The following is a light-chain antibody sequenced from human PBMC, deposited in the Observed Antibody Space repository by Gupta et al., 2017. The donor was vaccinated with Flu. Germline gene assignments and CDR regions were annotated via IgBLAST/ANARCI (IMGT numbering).Light chain of an antibody. CDR1: SNDVGGYNR. J-gene: IGLJ1*01. CDR3: SSHAGRVTWV. Sequence: SAPTPPRSVSGSPGQSVTISCTGTSNDVGGYNRVSWYEQRPGKAPKLILYDVTERPSGVPDRFSGSKSGNTASLTISGRQDDDEADYYCSSHAGRVTWVFGTGTTVTVL. V-gene: IGLV2-11*01. CDR2: DVT.